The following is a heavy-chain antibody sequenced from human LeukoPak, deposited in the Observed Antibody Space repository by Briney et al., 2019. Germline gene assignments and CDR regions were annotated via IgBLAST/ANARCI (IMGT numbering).Heavy chain of an antibody. J-gene: IGHJ6*03. Sequence: SETLSLTCTVSGGSISSHYWSWIRQPPGKGLEWIGYIYYSGSTNYNPSLKSRVTISVDTSKIQFSLKLSSVTAADTAVYYCARSYDFWSGYPRWYYYYYMDVWGKGTTVTVSS. CDR2: IYYSGST. D-gene: IGHD3-3*01. V-gene: IGHV4-59*11. CDR3: ARSYDFWSGYPRWYYYYYMDV. CDR1: GGSISSHY.